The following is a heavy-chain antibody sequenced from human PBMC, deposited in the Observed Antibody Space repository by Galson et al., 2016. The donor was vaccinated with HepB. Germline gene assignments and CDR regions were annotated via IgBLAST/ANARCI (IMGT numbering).Heavy chain of an antibody. Sequence: SETLSLTCTIYTGSFSDHYWSWMRQPPGKGLEWIGEIDHSGSTKYNPSLKSRVSLSVDTSQNEFSLKLRSLTAADTATYYCARGDSRGYYFAGTYYKYYPMDVWGQGTTVTVSS. D-gene: IGHD3-22*01. CDR2: IDHSGST. CDR3: ARGDSRGYYFAGTYYKYYPMDV. J-gene: IGHJ6*02. V-gene: IGHV4-34*01. CDR1: TGSFSDHY.